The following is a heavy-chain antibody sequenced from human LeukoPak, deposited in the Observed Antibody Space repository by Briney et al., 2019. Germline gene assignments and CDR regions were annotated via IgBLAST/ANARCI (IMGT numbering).Heavy chain of an antibody. CDR3: AKGRGTGTYYYDY. CDR2: LSGSGIST. D-gene: IGHD3/OR15-3a*01. CDR1: GFTFATYA. Sequence: GGSLRLPCAASGFTFATYAMGWVRQAPGKGLEWVAALSGSGISTYYADSVKGRFTISRDNSENTLHLQMTGLKAEDTAFYFCAKGRGTGTYYYDYWGRGTLVTVSS. J-gene: IGHJ4*02. V-gene: IGHV3-23*01.